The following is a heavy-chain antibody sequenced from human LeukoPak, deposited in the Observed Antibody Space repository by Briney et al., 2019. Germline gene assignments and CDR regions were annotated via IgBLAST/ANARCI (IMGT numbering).Heavy chain of an antibody. J-gene: IGHJ3*02. D-gene: IGHD2-2*01. Sequence: GASVKVSCKASGYTFTSYYIHWVRQAPGQGLEWMGWINPNSGGTKYAQKFQGRITMTRDTSISTAYMELSRLTSDDTAMYYCAREQSWWDIVVSPSASDDGYAFDIWGQGTMVTVSS. CDR1: GYTFTSYY. V-gene: IGHV1-2*02. CDR2: INPNSGGT. CDR3: AREQSWWDIVVSPSASDDGYAFDI.